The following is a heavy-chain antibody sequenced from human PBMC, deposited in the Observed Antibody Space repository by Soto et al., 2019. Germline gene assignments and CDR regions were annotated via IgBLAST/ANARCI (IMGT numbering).Heavy chain of an antibody. V-gene: IGHV1-8*01. J-gene: IGHJ6*02. Sequence: ASVKVSCKAFGYSFTSADINWVRQTTGQGLEWMGWINPNTGDANYAQKFQGRVTMTRDTAVSTAYMELSRLRSDDTAVYYCARDTVPGIAAAGRGMDVWGQGTTVTVSS. CDR3: ARDTVPGIAAAGRGMDV. D-gene: IGHD6-13*01. CDR1: GYSFTSAD. CDR2: INPNTGDA.